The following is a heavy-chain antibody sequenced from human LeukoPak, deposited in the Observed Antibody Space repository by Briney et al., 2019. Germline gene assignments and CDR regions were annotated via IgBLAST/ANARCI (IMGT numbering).Heavy chain of an antibody. J-gene: IGHJ4*02. CDR3: ARRTDSSSWYLFYY. CDR1: GGSISSSSYY. V-gene: IGHV4-39*01. CDR2: IYYSGTT. D-gene: IGHD6-13*01. Sequence: NPSETLSLTCGVSGGSISSSSYYWGWLRQPPGKGLEWTGSIYYSGTTHYNQSLKTRVTMSVATSKNQCSLTLSSLTAADTAVYYCARRTDSSSWYLFYYWGQGTLVTVSS.